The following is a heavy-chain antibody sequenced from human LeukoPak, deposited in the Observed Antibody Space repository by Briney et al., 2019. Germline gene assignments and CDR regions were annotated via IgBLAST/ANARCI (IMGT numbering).Heavy chain of an antibody. CDR1: GYTFTSYA. CDR3: ARVSPGDYIPGFDP. D-gene: IGHD4-17*01. Sequence: ASVKVSCKASGYTFTSYAMHWVRQAPGQRLEWMGWINAGNGNTKYSQKFQGRVTITRDTSASTAYMELSSLRSEDTAVYYCARVSPGDYIPGFDPGSQEPLVTVS. CDR2: INAGNGNT. J-gene: IGHJ5*02. V-gene: IGHV1-3*01.